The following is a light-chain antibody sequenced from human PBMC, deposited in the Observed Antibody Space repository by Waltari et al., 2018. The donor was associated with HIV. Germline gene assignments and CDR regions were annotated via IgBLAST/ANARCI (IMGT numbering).Light chain of an antibody. CDR3: QQVNGYPLT. CDR2: ATS. J-gene: IGKJ4*01. CDR1: QNIYSY. V-gene: IGKV1-9*01. Sequence: DIQLTQSPSFLSASIGDRFTITCRASQNIYSYLVWYQQKPGRATQVLIYATSTLQSGVPSRFSGSGSGTEFALTITNLQPDDFATYYCQQVNGYPLTFGGGTKVEIK.